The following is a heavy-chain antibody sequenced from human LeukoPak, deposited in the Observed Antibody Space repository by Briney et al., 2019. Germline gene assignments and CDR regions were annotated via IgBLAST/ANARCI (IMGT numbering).Heavy chain of an antibody. CDR1: GGSISSGGYY. CDR3: AREEIVALNVWGLGGWLDP. CDR2: FYYSGST. J-gene: IGHJ5*02. V-gene: IGHV4-31*03. D-gene: IGHD3-22*01. Sequence: SETLSLTCTVSGGSISSGGYYWSWIRQHAGRGLEWIGYFYYSGSTYYNPSLKSRLTISLDTSKNQFYLRLTSVTAADTAVYSCAREEIVALNVWGLGGWLDPWGQGTLVTVSS.